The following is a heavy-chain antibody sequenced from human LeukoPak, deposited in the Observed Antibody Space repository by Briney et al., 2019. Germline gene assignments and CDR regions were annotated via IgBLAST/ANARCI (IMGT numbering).Heavy chain of an antibody. CDR3: ARDGNSS. V-gene: IGHV4-39*07. CDR2: IYYSGST. CDR1: GGSISSSSYY. Sequence: SETLSLTCTVSGGSISSSSYYWGWIRQPPGKGLEWIGSIYYSGSTYYNPSLKSRVTISVDTSKNQFSLKLSSVTAADTAVYYCARDGNSSRGQGTLVTVSS. J-gene: IGHJ4*02. D-gene: IGHD2/OR15-2a*01.